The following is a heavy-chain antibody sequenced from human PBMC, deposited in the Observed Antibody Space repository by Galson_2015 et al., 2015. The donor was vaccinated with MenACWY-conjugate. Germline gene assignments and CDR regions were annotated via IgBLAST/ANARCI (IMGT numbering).Heavy chain of an antibody. CDR1: GFTFSSYW. D-gene: IGHD2-15*01. V-gene: IGHV3-74*01. Sequence: SLRLSCAASGFTFSSYWMHWVRHAPGKGLVWVSRINSDGSSTSYADSVKGRFTISRDNAKNSLYLQMNSLRAEDTAVYYCARGWVVANMQGFDAWGQGTLVTVSS. CDR2: INSDGSST. J-gene: IGHJ5*02. CDR3: ARGWVVANMQGFDA.